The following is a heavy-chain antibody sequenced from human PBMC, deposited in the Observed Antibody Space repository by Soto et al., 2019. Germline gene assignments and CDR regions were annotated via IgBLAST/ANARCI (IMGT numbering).Heavy chain of an antibody. D-gene: IGHD3-9*01. CDR3: ARDLRGYDILTGYYYGMDV. CDR1: GFTFSSYA. J-gene: IGHJ6*02. V-gene: IGHV3-23*01. CDR2: ISGSGGST. Sequence: PGGSLRLSCAASGFTFSSYAMNWVRQAPGKGLEWVSAISGSGGSTYYADSVKGRFTISRDNSKNSLYLQMNSLRDEDTAVYYCARDLRGYDILTGYYYGMDVWGQGTTVTVSS.